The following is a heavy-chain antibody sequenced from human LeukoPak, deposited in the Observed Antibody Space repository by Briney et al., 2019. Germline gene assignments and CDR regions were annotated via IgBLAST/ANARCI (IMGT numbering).Heavy chain of an antibody. V-gene: IGHV4-59*01. CDR3: AREAHCSSTSCYLSAFDV. CDR2: IFYSGST. CDR1: GRSISLYH. D-gene: IGHD2-2*01. Sequence: PSETLSLTCTVSGRSISLYHWSWIRQPPGKGLEGIGYIFYSGSTTYNPSLKSRVTMTVDTSKNQFSLRLSSVTAADTAVYYCAREAHCSSTSCYLSAFDVWGLGTMVTVSS. J-gene: IGHJ3*01.